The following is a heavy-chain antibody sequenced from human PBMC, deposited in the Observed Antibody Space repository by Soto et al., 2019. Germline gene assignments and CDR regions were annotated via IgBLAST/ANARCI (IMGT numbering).Heavy chain of an antibody. D-gene: IGHD6-19*01. V-gene: IGHV3-23*01. CDR2: ISGSGGST. J-gene: IGHJ4*02. Sequence: EVQLLESGGGLVQPGGSLRLSCAASGFTFSSYAMSWVHQAPGKGLEWVSAISGSGGSTYYADSVKGRFTISRDNSKNTLYLQMNSLRAEDTAVYYCAKQQWLVGVVDYWGQGTLVTVSS. CDR3: AKQQWLVGVVDY. CDR1: GFTFSSYA.